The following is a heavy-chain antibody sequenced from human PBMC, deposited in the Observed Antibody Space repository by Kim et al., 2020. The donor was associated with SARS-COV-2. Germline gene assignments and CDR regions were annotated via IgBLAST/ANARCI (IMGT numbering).Heavy chain of an antibody. D-gene: IGHD2-15*01. J-gene: IGHJ4*02. CDR3: AKDARLYCSGGSCYDIDY. V-gene: IGHV3-30*18. Sequence: GGSLRLSCAASGFTFSSYGMHWVRQAPGKGLEWVAVISYDGSNKYYADSVKGRFTISRDNSKNTLYLQMNSLRAEDTAVYYCAKDARLYCSGGSCYDIDYWGQGTLVTVSS. CDR1: GFTFSSYG. CDR2: ISYDGSNK.